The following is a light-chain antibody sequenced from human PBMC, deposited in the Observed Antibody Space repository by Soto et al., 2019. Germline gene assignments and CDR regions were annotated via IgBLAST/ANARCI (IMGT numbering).Light chain of an antibody. J-gene: IGLJ1*01. CDR1: NSDVGGYNY. Sequence: LTQPASVSGSPGQSITMSCTGTNSDVGGYNYVSWYQQHPGKAPKLIIYDVINRPSGVSNRFSGSKSGNTASLTISGLQAEDEADYYCGSYTSISTLVFGTGTKLTVL. CDR2: DVI. CDR3: GSYTSISTLV. V-gene: IGLV2-14*01.